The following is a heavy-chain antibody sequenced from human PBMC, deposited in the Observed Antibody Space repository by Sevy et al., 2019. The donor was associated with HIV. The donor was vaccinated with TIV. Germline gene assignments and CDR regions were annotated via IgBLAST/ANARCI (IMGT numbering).Heavy chain of an antibody. D-gene: IGHD1-26*01. CDR3: ARESPLGVEWELSRPQNWFDP. V-gene: IGHV4-59*01. CDR1: GGSISSYY. CDR2: IYYSGST. Sequence: SETLSLTCTVFGGSISSYYWNWIRQPPGKGLEWIGYIYYSGSTNYNPSPKSGVTISVDMSKNQFSLKLRSVTAADTAVYYCARESPLGVEWELSRPQNWFDPWGQGTLVTVSS. J-gene: IGHJ5*02.